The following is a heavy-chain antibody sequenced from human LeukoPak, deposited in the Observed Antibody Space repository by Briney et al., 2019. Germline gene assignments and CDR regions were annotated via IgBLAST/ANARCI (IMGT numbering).Heavy chain of an antibody. V-gene: IGHV1-18*01. CDR3: ARSSLRPRVFNWFDP. CDR2: INPNSGGT. Sequence: ASVKVSCKASGYTFTSYAMNWVRQAPGQGLEWMGWINPNSGGTNYAQKLQGRVTMTTDASTSTAYMELRSLRSDDTAVYYCARSSLRPRVFNWFDPWGQGTLVTVSS. CDR1: GYTFTSYA. J-gene: IGHJ5*02.